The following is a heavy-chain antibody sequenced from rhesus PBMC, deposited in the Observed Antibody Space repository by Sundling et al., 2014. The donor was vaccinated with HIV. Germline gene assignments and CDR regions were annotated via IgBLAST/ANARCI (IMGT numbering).Heavy chain of an antibody. V-gene: IGHV4S10*01. CDR3: AIMTAGPYIYGLDS. Sequence: QVQLQESGPGVVKPSETLSLTCAVSGGSISDSYRWSWIRQPPGKGLEWIGYIYGSSTSTNYNPSLKSRVTISKDTSKNQFSLKLRSVTAADTAVYYCAIMTAGPYIYGLDSWGQGVVVTVSS. CDR2: IYGSSTST. J-gene: IGHJ6*01. D-gene: IGHD6-13*01. CDR1: GGSISDSYR.